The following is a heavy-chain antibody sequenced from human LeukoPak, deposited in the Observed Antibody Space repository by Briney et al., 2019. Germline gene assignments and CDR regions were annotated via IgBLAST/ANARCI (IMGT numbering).Heavy chain of an antibody. D-gene: IGHD4-17*01. CDR1: GDSVSSNSVT. CDR2: TYYRSKWYN. Sequence: SQTLSLTCAISGDSVSSNSVTWNWIRQSPSRGLEWLGRTYYRSKWYNDYAVSVKSRITINPDTSKNQFSLQLNSVTPEDTAVYYCARGDPPGYGDLTFDYWGQGTLVTVSS. V-gene: IGHV6-1*01. CDR3: ARGDPPGYGDLTFDY. J-gene: IGHJ4*02.